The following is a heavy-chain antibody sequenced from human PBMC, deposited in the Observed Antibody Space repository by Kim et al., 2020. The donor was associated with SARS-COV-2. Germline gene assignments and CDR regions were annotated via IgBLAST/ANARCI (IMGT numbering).Heavy chain of an antibody. CDR3: ARVIVGASGCFDY. J-gene: IGHJ4*02. V-gene: IGHV3-11*05. D-gene: IGHD1-26*01. Sequence: YADSVKGRFTISRDNAKNSLYLQMNSLRAEDTAVYYCARVIVGASGCFDYWGQGTLVTVSS.